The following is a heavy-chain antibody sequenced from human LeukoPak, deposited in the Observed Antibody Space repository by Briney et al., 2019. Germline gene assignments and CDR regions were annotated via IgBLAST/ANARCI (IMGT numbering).Heavy chain of an antibody. D-gene: IGHD2-2*02. CDR2: INPNSGGT. CDR1: GYTFTGCY. CDR3: ARVIEEGYYTFSIDY. V-gene: IGHV1-2*02. Sequence: ASVKVSCKASGYTFTGCYMHWVRQAPGQGLEWMGWINPNSGGTNYAQKFQGRVTMTRDTSISTAYMELSRLRSDDTAVYYCARVIEEGYYTFSIDYWGQGTLVTVSS. J-gene: IGHJ4*02.